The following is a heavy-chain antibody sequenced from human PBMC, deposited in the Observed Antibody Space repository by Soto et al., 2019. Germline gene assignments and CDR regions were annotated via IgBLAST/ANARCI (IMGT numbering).Heavy chain of an antibody. D-gene: IGHD2-15*01. CDR2: IRSKAYGGTT. V-gene: IGHV3-49*04. J-gene: IGHJ6*02. Sequence: LRLSCTASGFTFCDYAMSWVRHAPVNGLELVGFIRSKAYGGTTEYAASVKGRFTISRDDSKSIAYLQMNSLKTEDTAVYYCTRDIVVVVAAEYYYYYGMDVWGQGTTVTVSS. CDR1: GFTFCDYA. CDR3: TRDIVVVVAAEYYYYYGMDV.